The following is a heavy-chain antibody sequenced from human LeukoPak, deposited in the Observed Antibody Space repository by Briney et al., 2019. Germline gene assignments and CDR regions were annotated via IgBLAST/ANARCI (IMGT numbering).Heavy chain of an antibody. CDR1: DDSITMYY. Sequence: SETLSLTCSVSDDSITMYYWTWIRQPPGKGLEWIGYVDHTGSTNYNPSLKSRVTISVDTSKNQFSLKLSSVTAADTAVYYCAREGLNMVRGVIPKEAWGWFDPWGQGTLVTVSS. V-gene: IGHV4-59*12. CDR3: AREGLNMVRGVIPKEAWGWFDP. CDR2: VDHTGST. D-gene: IGHD3-10*01. J-gene: IGHJ5*02.